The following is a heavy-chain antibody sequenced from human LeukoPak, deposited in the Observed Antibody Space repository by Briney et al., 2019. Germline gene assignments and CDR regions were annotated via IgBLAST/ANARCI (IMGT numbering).Heavy chain of an antibody. CDR2: ISYDGSNK. CDR1: GFTFSSYG. J-gene: IGHJ4*02. CDR3: ARWGMGAAAGTAVFDY. V-gene: IGHV3-30*03. Sequence: GGSLRLSCAASGFTFSSYGMHWVRQAPGKGLEWVAVISYDGSNKYYADSVKGRFTISRDNSKNTLYLQMNSLRAEDTAVYYCARWGMGAAAGTAVFDYWGQGTLVTVSS. D-gene: IGHD6-13*01.